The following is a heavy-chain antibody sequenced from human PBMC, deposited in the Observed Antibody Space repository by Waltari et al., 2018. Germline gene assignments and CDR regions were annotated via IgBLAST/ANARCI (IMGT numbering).Heavy chain of an antibody. CDR3: AVSPDTATSRAAFHF. Sequence: QVQLQESGPGLAKASQTLSLTCDVSGGSVSSLNFYWRWIRQPAGKGLEWIGRRDRSGVTDYNPSLRGRATMFLDMSKNQFSLTVDSLIAADTAVYYCAVSPDTATSRAAFHFWGPGTTVSVSS. J-gene: IGHJ6*02. CDR1: GGSVSSLNFY. CDR2: RDRSGVT. V-gene: IGHV4-61*02. D-gene: IGHD5-18*01.